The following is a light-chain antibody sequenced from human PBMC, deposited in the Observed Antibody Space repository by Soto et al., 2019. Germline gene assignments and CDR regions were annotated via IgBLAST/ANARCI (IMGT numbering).Light chain of an antibody. CDR1: QGISSY. J-gene: IGKJ5*01. V-gene: IGKV1-8*01. CDR3: QQYYSYPIT. Sequence: AIRMTQSPSSFSASTVDRFTITFLASQGISSYLAWYQQKPGKAPKLLIYAASTLQSGVPSRFSGSGSGTDFTLTISCLQSEDFATYYCQQYYSYPITFGQGTRLEIK. CDR2: AAS.